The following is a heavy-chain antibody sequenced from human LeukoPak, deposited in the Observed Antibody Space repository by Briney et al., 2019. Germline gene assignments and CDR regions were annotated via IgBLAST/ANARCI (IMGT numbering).Heavy chain of an antibody. J-gene: IGHJ4*02. Sequence: SETLSLTCGVSGGSITSTNWWSWVRQPPGQGLEWIGEVSLSGLTNYNPSLKSRVTISVDTSKNQFSLKLNSVSAADTAVYFCARLDAAMLYFDYWGQGTLVTVSS. CDR3: ARLDAAMLYFDY. D-gene: IGHD5-18*01. CDR2: VSLSGLT. V-gene: IGHV4-4*02. CDR1: GGSITSTNW.